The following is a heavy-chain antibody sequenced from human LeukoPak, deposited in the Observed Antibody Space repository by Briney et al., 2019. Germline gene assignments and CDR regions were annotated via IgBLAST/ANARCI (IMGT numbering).Heavy chain of an antibody. CDR3: ARDVCGGDCDAFDI. D-gene: IGHD2-21*02. CDR2: ISYDGTKK. CDR1: GFTFRSYT. Sequence: PGGSLRLSCAASGFTFRSYTMHWVRQAPGKGLEWVTLISYDGTKKYYANSVTGRFTISRDNSRNTLYLQMKSLTPEDTAVYYCARDVCGGDCDAFDIWGQGTMVTVSS. V-gene: IGHV3-30-3*01. J-gene: IGHJ3*02.